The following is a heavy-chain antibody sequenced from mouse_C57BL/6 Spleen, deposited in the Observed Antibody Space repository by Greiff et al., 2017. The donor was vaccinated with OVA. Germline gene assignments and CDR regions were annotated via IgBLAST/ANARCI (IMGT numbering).Heavy chain of an antibody. CDR1: GYTFTSYW. CDR2: IDPSDSST. J-gene: IGHJ4*01. D-gene: IGHD1-1*01. V-gene: IGHV1-50*01. Sequence: QVQLQQPGAELVKPGASVKLSCKASGYTFTSYWMQWVKQRPGQGLEWIGEIDPSDSSTNYNQKFKGKATLTVDTSSSTAYMPLSSLTSADSAVSYCARGTTVGSLEYWGQGTSVTVSS. CDR3: ARGTTVGSLEY.